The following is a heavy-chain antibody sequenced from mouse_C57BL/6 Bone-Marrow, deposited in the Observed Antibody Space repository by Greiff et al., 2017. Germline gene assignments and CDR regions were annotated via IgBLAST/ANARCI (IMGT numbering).Heavy chain of an antibody. CDR3: ARQGIYYAMDY. Sequence: QVQLQQPGAELVKPGASVKLSCKASGYTFTSYWMQWVKQRPGRGLEWIGEIDPSDSYINYNQKFKGKATLTVDTSSSTAYMQLSSLTSEDSAVYYCARQGIYYAMDYWGQGTSVTVSS. D-gene: IGHD2-3*01. CDR2: IDPSDSYI. CDR1: GYTFTSYW. J-gene: IGHJ4*01. V-gene: IGHV1-50*01.